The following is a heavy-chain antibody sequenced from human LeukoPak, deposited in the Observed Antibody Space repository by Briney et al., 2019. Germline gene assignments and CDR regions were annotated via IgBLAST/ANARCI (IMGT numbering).Heavy chain of an antibody. Sequence: SETLSLTCPVSGGSLSSYYWSWLRQPPGKGLECIGYIYYSGNTNYNSSLESRVTISVDTYKNQFSLRLNSVTAADTAVYYCVRGRAWFDPWGQGTLVTVSS. V-gene: IGHV4-59*01. J-gene: IGHJ5*02. CDR1: GGSLSSYY. CDR3: VRGRAWFDP. D-gene: IGHD3-10*01. CDR2: IYYSGNT.